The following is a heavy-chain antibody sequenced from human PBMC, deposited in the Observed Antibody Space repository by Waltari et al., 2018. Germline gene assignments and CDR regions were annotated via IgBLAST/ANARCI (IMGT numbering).Heavy chain of an antibody. Sequence: EVQLVESGGGLVQPDRSLRLSCAASGFTFEDYAMHWVRHGVGKGLEWVSGISWNSGKAVYADSVKGRFTISRDNAKKSLYLQMNSLRPEDMALYYCAKDVQAHLGEADGVFDIWGQGTMVTVSS. CDR2: ISWNSGKA. V-gene: IGHV3-9*03. CDR1: GFTFEDYA. CDR3: AKDVQAHLGEADGVFDI. J-gene: IGHJ3*02. D-gene: IGHD3-16*01.